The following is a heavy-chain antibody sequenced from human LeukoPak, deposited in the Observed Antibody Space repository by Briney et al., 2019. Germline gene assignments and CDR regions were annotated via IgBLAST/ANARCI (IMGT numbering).Heavy chain of an antibody. V-gene: IGHV4-39*01. J-gene: IGHJ4*02. CDR1: GVSITSYSHN. CDR3: ARRYEGSGYAYDY. D-gene: IGHD3-22*01. CDR2: FHFSGAI. Sequence: SEPLSLTCTVSGVSITSYSHNYDWIRQPPGKGLEWIGGFHFSGAINYNPSLKSRVTIFVDTSKKQISLILNSVTAADTAVYCCARRYEGSGYAYDYWGQGILVTVSS.